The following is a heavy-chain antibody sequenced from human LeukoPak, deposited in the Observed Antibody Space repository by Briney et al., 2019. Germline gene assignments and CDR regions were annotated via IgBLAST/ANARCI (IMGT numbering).Heavy chain of an antibody. CDR1: GGSISSHY. J-gene: IGHJ4*02. Sequence: PSETLSLTCTVSGGSISSHYWSWIRQPPGKGLEWIGYIYYSGSTYYNPSLKSRVTISVDTSKNQFSLKLSSVTAADTAVYYCARAPPACSSTSCYYMDYWGQGTLVTVSS. V-gene: IGHV4-59*11. CDR2: IYYSGST. CDR3: ARAPPACSSTSCYYMDY. D-gene: IGHD2-2*01.